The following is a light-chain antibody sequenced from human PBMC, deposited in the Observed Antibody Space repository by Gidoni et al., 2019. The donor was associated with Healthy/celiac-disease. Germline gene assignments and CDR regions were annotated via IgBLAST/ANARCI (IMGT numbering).Light chain of an antibody. V-gene: IGKV1-39*01. CDR3: QQSYSIPYT. Sequence: DIQMTQSPSSLSASAGDRVTITCRASQNISSFVNWYQQKPGKAPKLLIYTASSLQSGVPSRFRGSGSGTHFTLTISSLQPEDFATYHCQQSYSIPYTFGQGTKLEIK. CDR1: QNISSF. J-gene: IGKJ2*01. CDR2: TAS.